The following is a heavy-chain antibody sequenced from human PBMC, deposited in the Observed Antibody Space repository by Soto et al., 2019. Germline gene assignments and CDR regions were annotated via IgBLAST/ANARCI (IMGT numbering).Heavy chain of an antibody. Sequence: PGGSLRLSCTASGFTFLDYAMHWVRQAPGTGLEWVSSISWDSYRIAYADSVKGRFIISRDNAKNSLFLQMNSLRAEDTALYYCAKDIVLGNTWPKDALHVWGLGTILTVS. CDR3: AKDIVLGNTWPKDALHV. CDR2: ISWDSYRI. V-gene: IGHV3-9*01. D-gene: IGHD2-15*01. J-gene: IGHJ3*01. CDR1: GFTFLDYA.